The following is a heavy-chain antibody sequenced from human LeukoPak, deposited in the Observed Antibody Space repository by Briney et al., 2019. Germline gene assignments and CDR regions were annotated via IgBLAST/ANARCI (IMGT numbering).Heavy chain of an antibody. Sequence: ASVKVSCKVSGYTLTELSMHWVRQAPGKGLEWMGGFDPEDGETIYAQKFQGRVTMTEDTSTDTAYMELSSLRSEDTAVYYCATQGGAQELEPVPKYYYYYYMDVWGKGTTVTVSS. CDR2: FDPEDGET. D-gene: IGHD6-13*01. V-gene: IGHV1-24*01. CDR3: ATQGGAQELEPVPKYYYYYYMDV. CDR1: GYTLTELS. J-gene: IGHJ6*03.